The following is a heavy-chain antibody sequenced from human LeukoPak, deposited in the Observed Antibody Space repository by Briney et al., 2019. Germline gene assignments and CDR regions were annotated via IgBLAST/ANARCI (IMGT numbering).Heavy chain of an antibody. CDR1: GGTFSSYA. Sequence: SVKVSCKASGGTFSSYAISWVRQAPGQGLEWMGGIIPIFGTANYAQKFQGRVTITADESTSQAYMELSSLRSEDTAVYYCARDPIAYCGGDCPWGQGTLVTVSS. D-gene: IGHD2-21*01. CDR2: IIPIFGTA. J-gene: IGHJ5*02. CDR3: ARDPIAYCGGDCP. V-gene: IGHV1-69*13.